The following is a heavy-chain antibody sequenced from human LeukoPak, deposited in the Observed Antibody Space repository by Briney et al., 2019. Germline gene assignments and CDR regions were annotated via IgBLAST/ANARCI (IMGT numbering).Heavy chain of an antibody. CDR3: ARNWFDR. V-gene: IGHV3-53*05. J-gene: IGHJ5*02. CDR1: GFTVRSDY. CDR2: IYSGGST. Sequence: GSLRLSCAASGFTVRSDYMSWVRQAPGKGLEWVSVIYSGGSTYYADSVKGRFTISRDKSKNTVYLQMNSLRFEDTAMYYCARNWFDRWGQGTLVTVSS.